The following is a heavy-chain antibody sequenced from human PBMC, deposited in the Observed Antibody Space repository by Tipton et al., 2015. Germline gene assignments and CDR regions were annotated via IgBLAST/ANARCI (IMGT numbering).Heavy chain of an antibody. Sequence: SLRLSCAGSGITLSNCWMNWVRQAPGKGLEWVSHISSSGNTISYADSVKGRFTISRDNAKNSLYLQMNSLRDEDTAVYYCARDGEDGFNWWYFDYWGQGTLVTVSS. J-gene: IGHJ4*02. V-gene: IGHV3-48*02. CDR3: ARDGEDGFNWWYFDY. CDR2: ISSSGNTI. D-gene: IGHD5-24*01. CDR1: GITLSNCW.